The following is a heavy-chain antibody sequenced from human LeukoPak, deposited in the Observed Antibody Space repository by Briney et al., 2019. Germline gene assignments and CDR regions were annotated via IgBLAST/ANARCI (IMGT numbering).Heavy chain of an antibody. V-gene: IGHV1-69*06. CDR3: ARAFLELTMVRDYGMDV. CDR2: IIPIFGTA. Sequence: SLKVSCEASGGTFSIYAISCVRHAPGPGLEWMGQIIPIFGTANYAQKFQGRVTITADKSTSTAYMELSSLRSEDTAVYYCARAFLELTMVRDYGMDVWGKGTTVTVSS. D-gene: IGHD3-10*01. J-gene: IGHJ6*04. CDR1: GGTFSIYA.